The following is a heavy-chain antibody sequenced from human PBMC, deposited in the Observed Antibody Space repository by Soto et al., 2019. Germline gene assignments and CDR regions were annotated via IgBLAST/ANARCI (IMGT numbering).Heavy chain of an antibody. V-gene: IGHV3-23*01. CDR2: ITYNGDNT. CDR1: GFSFSSYA. J-gene: IGHJ4*02. D-gene: IGHD5-18*01. CDR3: ARYIRGPTFFYCDF. Sequence: GGSLRLSCAASGFSFSSYAMAWVRQAPGKGLEWVSVITYNGDNTYYADSVKGRFTISRDNSKDTVHLQMNSLRAEDTAVYYCARYIRGPTFFYCDFWGPGVLVTVSS.